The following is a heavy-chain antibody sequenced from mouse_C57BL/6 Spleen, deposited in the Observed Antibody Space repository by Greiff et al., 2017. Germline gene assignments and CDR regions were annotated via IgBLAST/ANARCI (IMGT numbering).Heavy chain of an antibody. Sequence: EVKLVESGGDLVKPGGSLKLSCAASGFTFSSYGMSWVRQTPDKRLEWVATISSGGSYTYYPDSVKGRFTISRDNAKNTLYLQMSSLKSEDTAMYYCARQGGHYYGSSLYAMDYWGQGTSVTVSS. J-gene: IGHJ4*01. CDR2: ISSGGSYT. V-gene: IGHV5-6*01. CDR1: GFTFSSYG. CDR3: ARQGGHYYGSSLYAMDY. D-gene: IGHD1-1*01.